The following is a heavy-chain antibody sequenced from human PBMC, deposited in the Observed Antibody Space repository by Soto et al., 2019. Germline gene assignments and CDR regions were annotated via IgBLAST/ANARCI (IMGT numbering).Heavy chain of an antibody. Sequence: QSQTLSLTCAISGDSVSSNSAAWNWIRQSPSRGLEWLGRTYYRSKWHNDYAVSVKSRITINPDTSKNQFSLQLNSVTPEDAAENYCTRGILGSEPYDAFDNWGQGTMVTVSS. CDR2: TYYRSKWHN. CDR3: TRGILGSEPYDAFDN. V-gene: IGHV6-1*01. CDR1: GDSVSSNSAA. J-gene: IGHJ3*02. D-gene: IGHD7-27*01.